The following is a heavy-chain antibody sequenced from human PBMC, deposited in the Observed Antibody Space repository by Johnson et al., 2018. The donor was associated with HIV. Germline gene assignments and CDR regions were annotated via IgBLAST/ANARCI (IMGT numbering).Heavy chain of an antibody. CDR3: AKETGTHSAFEI. CDR2: ISYDGSNK. Sequence: VQVVESGGGVVQPGRSLRLSCAASGFTFSTYAMHWVRQAPGKGLEWVAVISYDGSNKYYADSVKGRFTISRDNSKNTVWPQMNSLRAEDTALYYCAKETGTHSAFEIWGQGTVVTVSS. V-gene: IGHV3-30-3*01. CDR1: GFTFSTYA. D-gene: IGHD3-10*01. J-gene: IGHJ3*02.